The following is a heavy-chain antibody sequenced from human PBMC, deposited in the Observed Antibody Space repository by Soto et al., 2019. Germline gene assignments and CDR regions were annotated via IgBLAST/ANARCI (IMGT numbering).Heavy chain of an antibody. CDR1: GYRFTSYA. CDR3: ARDFSIVVVAPGY. D-gene: IGHD2-21*01. V-gene: IGHV1-3*01. CDR2: INAGIGDI. Sequence: ASVKVCCKASGYRFTSYARRWVRQAPGQRPEWMGWINAGIGDIEYSEKFQGRVTITRDTSASTAYMELSSLRSEDTALYYCARDFSIVVVAPGYWGQGTLVTFSS. J-gene: IGHJ4*02.